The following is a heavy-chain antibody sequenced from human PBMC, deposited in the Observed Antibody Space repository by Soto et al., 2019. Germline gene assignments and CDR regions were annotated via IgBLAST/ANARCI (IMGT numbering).Heavy chain of an antibody. CDR2: ISNYNGNT. CDR1: AGYTFPSYA. Sequence: QVQLVQSGAEVKKPGASVKVSCKASAGYTFPSYAISGVRQAPGQGLEWMGWISNYNGNTNYAQKLQDRVTMTTDTSTSTAYMELRSLPSDDTAVYYCPSHYASSRYYLLGGFDYLGQGTLVTVSS. D-gene: IGHD3-22*01. CDR3: PSHYASSRYYLLGGFDY. V-gene: IGHV1-18*01. J-gene: IGHJ4*02.